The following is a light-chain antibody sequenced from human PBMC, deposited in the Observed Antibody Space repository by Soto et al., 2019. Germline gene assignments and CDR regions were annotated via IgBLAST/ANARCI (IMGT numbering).Light chain of an antibody. J-gene: IGKJ1*01. CDR2: GAS. Sequence: DMVMTPSPATLSVSPVERATLSCRASQSVSSSLAWYQQKPGRSPRLLIYGASTRAIGIPARFSGSGSGTEFALTISSLQSEDFAVYYCLQYNNWWTFGQGTKVDIK. CDR1: QSVSSS. CDR3: LQYNNWWT. V-gene: IGKV3-15*01.